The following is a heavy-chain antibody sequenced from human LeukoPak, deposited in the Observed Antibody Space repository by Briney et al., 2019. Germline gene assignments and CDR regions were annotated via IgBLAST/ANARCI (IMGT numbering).Heavy chain of an antibody. Sequence: GGSLRLSCAGSGFTFSGHSMNWVRQASGKGLEWVSFISSSSSSIYYADAVKGRFTISRDNANNSLYLQMNSLRAEDTAVYYCARDPDSSGWYYFDYWGQGSLVTVSS. CDR3: ARDPDSSGWYYFDY. CDR2: ISSSSSSI. D-gene: IGHD6-19*01. CDR1: GFTFSGHS. V-gene: IGHV3-21*06. J-gene: IGHJ4*02.